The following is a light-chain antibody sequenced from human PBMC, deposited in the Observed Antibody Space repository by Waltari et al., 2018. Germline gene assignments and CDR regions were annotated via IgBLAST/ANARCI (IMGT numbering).Light chain of an antibody. J-gene: IGKJ1*01. CDR3: QQANSFPWT. CDR2: ATS. CDR1: QNINNW. V-gene: IGKV1-12*01. Sequence: DIQMTQSPSSVSVSVGDRVTITCRASQNINNWLAWYQQKPGEAPKLLIYATSSLEGGVPSRFSGSGSGTDFTLTISSLQPEDSATYYCQQANSFPWTFGQGTKVEIK.